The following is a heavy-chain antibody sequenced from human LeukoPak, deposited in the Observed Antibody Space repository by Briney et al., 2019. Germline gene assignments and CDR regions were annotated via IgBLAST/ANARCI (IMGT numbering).Heavy chain of an antibody. V-gene: IGHV4-59*08. CDR2: IFYSGSP. Sequence: SSETLSLTCTFSGGSISSYYWSWIRQPPGKGLEWIGNIFYSGSPNYNPSLKSRVTISFDTTKNQFSLKLSSGSAADTAVYYCARLGHLAAAGTYDYWGQGTLVTVSS. CDR1: GGSISSYY. CDR3: ARLGHLAAAGTYDY. D-gene: IGHD6-13*01. J-gene: IGHJ4*02.